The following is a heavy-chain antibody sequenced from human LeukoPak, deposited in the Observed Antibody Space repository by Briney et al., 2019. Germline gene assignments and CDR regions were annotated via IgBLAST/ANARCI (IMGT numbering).Heavy chain of an antibody. CDR2: IYPGDSDT. Sequence: PGESLQISCKGSGSSFTSSWIGWVRQLPGKGLEWMGIIYPGDSDTRYSPSFQGQVTISADKSISTAYLQWSSLKASDTAMYYCARPTRSAYDTTFDYWGQGTLVTVSS. D-gene: IGHD3-3*01. CDR3: ARPTRSAYDTTFDY. J-gene: IGHJ4*02. CDR1: GSSFTSSW. V-gene: IGHV5-51*01.